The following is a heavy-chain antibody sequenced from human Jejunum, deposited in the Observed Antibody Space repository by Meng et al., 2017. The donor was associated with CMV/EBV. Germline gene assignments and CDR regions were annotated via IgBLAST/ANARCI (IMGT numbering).Heavy chain of an antibody. CDR2: INHSGST. J-gene: IGHJ5*02. D-gene: IGHD4-17*01. Sequence: VALPASGPGLVNPSGTLSLTCAVYGGSFSGYYWSWIRQPPGKGLEWIGEINHSGSTNYNPSLKSRVTISVDTSKNQFSLKLSSVTAADTAVYYCARGFVKYTVTRVGNWFDPWGQGTLVTVSS. CDR3: ARGFVKYTVTRVGNWFDP. CDR1: GGSFSGYY. V-gene: IGHV4-34*01.